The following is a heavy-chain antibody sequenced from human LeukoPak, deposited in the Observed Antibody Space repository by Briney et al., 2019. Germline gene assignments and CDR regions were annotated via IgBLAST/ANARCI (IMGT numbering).Heavy chain of an antibody. CDR1: EFTFSNFA. CDR2: ITVSAGRT. CDR3: GKDPMLRGTTYDY. D-gene: IGHD3-10*01. Sequence: PGESQRLSCAASEFTFSNFAMSWVRQAPGRGLEWVSSITVSAGRTYYADSVKGRFTISTDNSKNTLYLQMNSLRAEDTAIYSCGKDPMLRGTTYDYWGQGTLVTVSS. J-gene: IGHJ4*02. V-gene: IGHV3-23*01.